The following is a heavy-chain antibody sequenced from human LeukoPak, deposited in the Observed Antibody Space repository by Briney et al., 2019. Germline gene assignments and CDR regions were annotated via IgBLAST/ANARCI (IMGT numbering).Heavy chain of an antibody. CDR2: INHSGST. V-gene: IGHV4-34*01. D-gene: IGHD6-19*01. CDR1: GGSFSGYY. CDR3: ARAGGWYFDY. J-gene: IGHJ4*02. Sequence: ASETLSLTCAVYGGSFSGYYWSWIRQPPGKGLEWIGEINHSGSTNYNTSLKSRVTTSVDTSKNQFSLKLSSVTAADTAVYYCARAGGWYFDYWGQGALVTVSS.